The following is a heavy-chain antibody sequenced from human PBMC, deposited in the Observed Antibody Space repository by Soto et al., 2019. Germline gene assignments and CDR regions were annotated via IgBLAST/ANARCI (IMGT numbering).Heavy chain of an antibody. Sequence: EVQLLESGGGLVQPGGSLRLSCAASGFTFSNYAETWVRQAPEKELEWVSTISGSGGSTYYADSVKGRFTISRDNSKNTLYLQMNSLRAEDTAVYYCAKDQGRSWYEIDYWGQGTLVTVSS. V-gene: IGHV3-23*01. D-gene: IGHD6-13*01. CDR1: GFTFSNYA. CDR2: ISGSGGST. CDR3: AKDQGRSWYEIDY. J-gene: IGHJ4*02.